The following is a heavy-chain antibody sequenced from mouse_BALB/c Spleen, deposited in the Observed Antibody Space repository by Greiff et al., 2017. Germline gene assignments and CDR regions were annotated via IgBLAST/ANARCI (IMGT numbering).Heavy chain of an antibody. CDR2: ISSGSSTI. CDR3: ARGGVRPFDY. CDR1: GFAFSSYD. Sequence: EVKLVESGGGLVKPGGSLKLSCAASGFAFSSYDMSWVRQTPEKRLEWVAYISSGSSTIYYADTVKGRFTISRDNPKNTLFLQMTSLRSEDTAMYYCARGGVRPFDYWGQGTTLTVSS. V-gene: IGHV5-12-1*01. J-gene: IGHJ2*01. D-gene: IGHD1-2*01.